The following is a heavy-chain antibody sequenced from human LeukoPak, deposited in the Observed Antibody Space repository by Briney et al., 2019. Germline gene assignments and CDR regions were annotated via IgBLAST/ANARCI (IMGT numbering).Heavy chain of an antibody. Sequence: SEALSLTCTVSGGSISSYYWSWIRQPPGKGLEWIGHIYYSGSTNYNPSLKSRVAISIDTSKNQFSLRLSSVTAADTAVYYCARGAAGYSYGWGQGTLVTVSS. CDR3: ARGAAGYSYG. V-gene: IGHV4-59*01. CDR2: IYYSGST. J-gene: IGHJ4*02. D-gene: IGHD5-18*01. CDR1: GGSISSYY.